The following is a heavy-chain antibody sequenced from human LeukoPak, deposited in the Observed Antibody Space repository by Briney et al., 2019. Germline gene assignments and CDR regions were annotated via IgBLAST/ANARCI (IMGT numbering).Heavy chain of an antibody. CDR2: IWYDGSNK. Sequence: PGGSLRLSCAASGFTFSSYGMHWVRQAPGKGLEWVAVIWYDGSNKYYADSVKGRFTISRDNSKNTLYLQMNSLRAEDTAVYYCARGGITIFGVVTGGDYYYYGMDVWGQGTTVTVPS. J-gene: IGHJ6*02. CDR3: ARGGITIFGVVTGGDYYYYGMDV. D-gene: IGHD3-3*01. V-gene: IGHV3-33*01. CDR1: GFTFSSYG.